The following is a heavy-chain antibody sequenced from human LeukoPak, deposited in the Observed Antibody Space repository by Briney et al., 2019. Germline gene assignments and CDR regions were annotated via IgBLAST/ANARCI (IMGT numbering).Heavy chain of an antibody. Sequence: QTGGSLRLSCAASGFTFSSYAMSWVRQAPGKGLEWVSAISGSGGSTYYADSVKGRFTISRDNSKNTLYLQMNSLRAEDTAVYYCAKVVGYDFWSGYYGMDVWGQGTTVTVSS. J-gene: IGHJ6*02. CDR3: AKVVGYDFWSGYYGMDV. V-gene: IGHV3-23*01. CDR2: ISGSGGST. CDR1: GFTFSSYA. D-gene: IGHD3-3*01.